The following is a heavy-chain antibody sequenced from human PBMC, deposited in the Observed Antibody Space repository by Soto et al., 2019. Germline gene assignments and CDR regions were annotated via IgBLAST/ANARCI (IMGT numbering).Heavy chain of an antibody. J-gene: IGHJ4*02. D-gene: IGHD2-2*02. CDR3: AKEGHLGYCSTTRCYKDY. Sequence: GSLRLSCAASGFTFTSYAMSWVRQAPGRGLEWVSSISGSGDNTYYADSVKGRFTISRDNSKNTVYLRMNSLRPEDTAVYHCAKEGHLGYCSTTRCYKDYWGQGILVTVSS. V-gene: IGHV3-23*01. CDR1: GFTFTSYA. CDR2: ISGSGDNT.